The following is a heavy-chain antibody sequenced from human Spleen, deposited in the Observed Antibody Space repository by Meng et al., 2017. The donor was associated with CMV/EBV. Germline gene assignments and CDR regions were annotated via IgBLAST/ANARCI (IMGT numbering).Heavy chain of an antibody. CDR3: AVGLAASVVGLTPMDY. V-gene: IGHV1-69*05. Sequence: SVKVSCKASGGTFITYAINWVRLAPGQGLEWMGAIIPVFGTAKYAQRFQGRVTFTTDESATLAYMDLTGLTSEDTAIYYCAVGLAASVVGLTPMDYWGQGSLVTVSS. CDR2: IIPVFGTA. D-gene: IGHD3/OR15-3a*01. J-gene: IGHJ4*02. CDR1: GGTFITYA.